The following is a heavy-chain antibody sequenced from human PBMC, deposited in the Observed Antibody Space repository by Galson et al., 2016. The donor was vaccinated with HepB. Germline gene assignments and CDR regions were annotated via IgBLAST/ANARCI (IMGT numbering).Heavy chain of an antibody. CDR3: ARWRRDGDSNWFDP. J-gene: IGHJ5*02. D-gene: IGHD4-17*01. V-gene: IGHV3-23*01. Sequence: SLRLSCAASGFIFSNYAMSWVRQAPGKGLEWVSAISTDGGATYSADSVKGRFTITRDQFKSTLYLQLNTLRAEDTAIYYCARWRRDGDSNWFDPWGQGTLVTVPS. CDR2: ISTDGGAT. CDR1: GFIFSNYA.